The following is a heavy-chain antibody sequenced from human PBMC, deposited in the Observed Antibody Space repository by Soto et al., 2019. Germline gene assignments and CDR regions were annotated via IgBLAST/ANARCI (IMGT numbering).Heavy chain of an antibody. CDR3: VTEMRDGNGWYGAFNI. CDR2: LKSKADGGTA. J-gene: IGHJ3*02. D-gene: IGHD6-19*01. CDR1: GLSLSNAW. V-gene: IGHV3-15*01. Sequence: EVQLVESGGGLVRPGGSLRLSCAASGLSLSNAWMDWVRLGPGKGLEWVGRLKSKADGGTADFAAPVKGRFTSSRDDSKNTLYLQLHHVETEDTAVYYCVTEMRDGNGWYGAFNIWGQGTMITVSS.